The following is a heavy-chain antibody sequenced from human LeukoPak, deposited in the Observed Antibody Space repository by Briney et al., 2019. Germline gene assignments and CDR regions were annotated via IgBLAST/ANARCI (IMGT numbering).Heavy chain of an antibody. V-gene: IGHV4-39*01. CDR3: ARHQTKGGIVACNY. D-gene: IGHD5-12*01. CDR2: IYYSGST. J-gene: IGHJ4*02. CDR1: AGSISSSSCY. Sequence: SETLSLTCTVSAGSISSSSCYWGRIRQPPGQGLKWIGSIYYSGSTYYNPSLKSRVTISVDTSKNQFSLKLSSVTAADTAVYYCARHQTKGGIVACNYWGQGTVVSVSS.